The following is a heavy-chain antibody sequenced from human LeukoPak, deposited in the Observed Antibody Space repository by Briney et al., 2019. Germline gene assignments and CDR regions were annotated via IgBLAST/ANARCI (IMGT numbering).Heavy chain of an antibody. V-gene: IGHV3-23*01. Sequence: GRSLRPSCAASGFSFNRYAVAWVRQAPGKGLEWVSTISGSGGRTFFADSVKGRFTVSRDNSVFLQMNSLRAEDTALYYCAQSTSMRYFFDLWGRGTLVTVSS. J-gene: IGHJ2*01. CDR2: ISGSGGRT. CDR1: GFSFNRYA. CDR3: AQSTSMRYFFDL. D-gene: IGHD2-8*01.